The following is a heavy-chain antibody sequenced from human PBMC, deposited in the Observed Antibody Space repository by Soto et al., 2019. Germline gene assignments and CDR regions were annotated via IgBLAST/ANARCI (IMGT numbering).Heavy chain of an antibody. CDR2: ISSTTNYI. CDR1: GFTFTRYS. Sequence: EVQLVESGGGLVKPGGSLRLSCAASGFTFTRYSMNWVRQAPGKGLEWVSSISSTTNYIYYGDSMKGRFTISRESAKNSLLVEMNSLRAEDTAVYYCARESEDITSNFDSWGQVTLVTVSS. D-gene: IGHD3-10*01. V-gene: IGHV3-21*06. J-gene: IGHJ4*02. CDR3: ARESEDITSNFDS.